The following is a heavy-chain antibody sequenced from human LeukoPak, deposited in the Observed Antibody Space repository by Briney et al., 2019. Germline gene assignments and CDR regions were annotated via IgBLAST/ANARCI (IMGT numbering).Heavy chain of an antibody. Sequence: PSDTLSLTCNVSGGSIGGHYWTWIRQPPGKGLEWIGYICYTGSANYHPSPTSRVTMSVDTSKNQFSLRLNSVTAADTAVYYCARAPSGYSGSESKTSFDFWGQGTLVTVSS. CDR1: GGSIGGHY. CDR2: ICYTGSA. CDR3: ARAPSGYSGSESKTSFDF. V-gene: IGHV4-59*11. J-gene: IGHJ4*02. D-gene: IGHD5-12*01.